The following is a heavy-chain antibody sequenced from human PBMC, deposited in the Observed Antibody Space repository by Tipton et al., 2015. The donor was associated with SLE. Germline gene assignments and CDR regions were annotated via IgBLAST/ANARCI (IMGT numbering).Heavy chain of an antibody. Sequence: LSLTCTVSGGSISSHYWSWIRQPPGKGLEWIGYIYYSGSTNYNPSLKSRVTISVDTSKNQFSLKLSSVTAADTAVYYCARDLDAFDIWGQGTMVTVSS. CDR1: GGSISSHY. CDR3: ARDLDAFDI. CDR2: IYYSGST. V-gene: IGHV4-59*11. J-gene: IGHJ3*02.